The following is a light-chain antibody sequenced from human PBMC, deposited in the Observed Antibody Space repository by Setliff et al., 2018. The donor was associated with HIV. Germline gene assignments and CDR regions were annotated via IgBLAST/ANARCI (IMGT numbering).Light chain of an antibody. J-gene: IGLJ2*01. V-gene: IGLV1-47*01. CDR1: SSNIGSNY. Sequence: QSALTQPPSASGTPGQRVTISCSGSSSNIGSNYVYWYQQLPGTAPKILIYRNNQRPSGVPDRFSGSKSGTSASLAISGLRSGDEADYYCATWDDSLSGVVFGGGTKVTVL. CDR2: RNN. CDR3: ATWDDSLSGVV.